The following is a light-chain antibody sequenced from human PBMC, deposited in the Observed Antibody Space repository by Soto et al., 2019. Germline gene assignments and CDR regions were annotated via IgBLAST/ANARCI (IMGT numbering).Light chain of an antibody. CDR3: QHMRT. J-gene: IGKJ1*01. CDR2: DAS. V-gene: IGKV1-5*01. Sequence: DIQMTQSPSTLSASIGDRVTITCRASQNINNWIAWYQQKPGKAPKFLIYDASTLESGVPSRFSGSGFGTEFSLTISSLQPVDFGSYYCQHMRTFGQGTKVEMK. CDR1: QNINNW.